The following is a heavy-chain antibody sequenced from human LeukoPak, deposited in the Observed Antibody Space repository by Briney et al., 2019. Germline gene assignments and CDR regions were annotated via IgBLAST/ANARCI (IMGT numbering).Heavy chain of an antibody. CDR2: INPSGGST. V-gene: IGHV1-46*01. CDR3: ARGYYYDSSGYYPGGDY. Sequence: ASVKVSCQASGYTFTRYSIHWVRQAPGQGLEWMGIINPSGGSTSYAQKFQGRVTMTRDTSTSTVYMELSSLRSEDTAVYYCARGYYYDSSGYYPGGDYWGQGTLVTVSS. D-gene: IGHD3-22*01. CDR1: GYTFTRYS. J-gene: IGHJ4*02.